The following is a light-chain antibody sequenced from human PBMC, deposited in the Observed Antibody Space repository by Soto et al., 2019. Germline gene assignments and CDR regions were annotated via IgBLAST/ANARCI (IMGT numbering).Light chain of an antibody. Sequence: EILLTQSPGTLSLSPGERATLSCRASQSVNNNNLAWYQQKPGQAPRLYIYGASTRATGIPDRFSGSGSGTDFTLTISRLEPEDFAVYYCQQYGSTPLTFGGGTKVEIK. CDR1: QSVNNNN. J-gene: IGKJ4*01. CDR3: QQYGSTPLT. CDR2: GAS. V-gene: IGKV3-20*01.